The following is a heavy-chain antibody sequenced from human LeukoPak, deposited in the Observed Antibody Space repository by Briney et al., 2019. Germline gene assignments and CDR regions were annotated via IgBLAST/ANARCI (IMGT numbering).Heavy chain of an antibody. CDR3: ARLNCGGDCYLQIAGPADYYYGMDV. Sequence: PSETLSLTCTVSGGSIISSSYYWGWIRQPPGKGLEWIGSIDYSGSTYYNPSLKSRVTISVDTSKNQFSLKLSPVTAADTAVYYCARLNCGGDCYLQIAGPADYYYGMDVWGQGTTVTVSS. CDR1: GGSIISSSYY. CDR2: IDYSGST. V-gene: IGHV4-39*01. J-gene: IGHJ6*02. D-gene: IGHD2-21*02.